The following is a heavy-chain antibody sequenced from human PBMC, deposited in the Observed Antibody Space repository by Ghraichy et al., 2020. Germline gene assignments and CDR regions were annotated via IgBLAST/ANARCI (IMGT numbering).Heavy chain of an antibody. CDR3: ARDYYSSSGFDP. CDR2: IYYSGST. D-gene: IGHD6-6*01. Sequence: SETLSLTCTVSGGSISSYYWSWIRQPPGKGLEWIGYIYYSGSTNYNPSLKSRVTISVDTSKNQFSLKLSSVTAADTAVYYCARDYYSSSGFDPWGQGTLGTVSS. J-gene: IGHJ5*02. CDR1: GGSISSYY. V-gene: IGHV4-59*01.